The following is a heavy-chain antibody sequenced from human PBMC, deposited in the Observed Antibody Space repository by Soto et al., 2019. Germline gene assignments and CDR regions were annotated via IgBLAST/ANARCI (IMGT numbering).Heavy chain of an antibody. J-gene: IGHJ6*02. CDR3: ARDFPPPGNYGDYVYYYYGMDV. V-gene: IGHV4-4*07. D-gene: IGHD4-17*01. CDR1: GGSISSYY. CDR2: IYTSGST. Sequence: PSETLSLTCTVSGGSISSYYWSWIRQPAGKGLEWIGRIYTSGSTNYNPSLKSRVTMSVDTSKNQFSLKLSSVTAADTAVYYCARDFPPPGNYGDYVYYYYGMDVWGQGTTVTVSS.